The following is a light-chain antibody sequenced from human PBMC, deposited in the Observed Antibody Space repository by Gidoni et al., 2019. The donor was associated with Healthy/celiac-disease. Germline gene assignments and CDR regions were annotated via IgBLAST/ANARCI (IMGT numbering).Light chain of an antibody. CDR1: QSVSSSY. J-gene: IGKJ1*01. CDR3: QQYGSSPWT. V-gene: IGKV3-20*01. Sequence: EMVLTQSPGPLSLSPGERATLSCRASQSVSSSYLAWYQQKPGQAPRLLIYGASRRATGIPDRFSGSGSGTDFTLTISRLEPEDFAVYYCQQYGSSPWTFGQGTKVEIK. CDR2: GAS.